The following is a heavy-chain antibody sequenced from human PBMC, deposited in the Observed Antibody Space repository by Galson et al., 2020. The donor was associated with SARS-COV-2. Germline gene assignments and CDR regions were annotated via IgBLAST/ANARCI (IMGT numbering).Heavy chain of an antibody. CDR1: GFTFSSYG. CDR2: ISYDGSNK. V-gene: IGHV3-30*03. Sequence: SCAASGFTFSSYGMHWVRQAPGKGLEWVAVISYDGSNKYYADSVKGRFTISRDNSKNTLYLQMNSLRAEDTAVYYCARDQAYYDILTGYYPQRYYYYYYGMDVWGQGTTVTVSS. CDR3: ARDQAYYDILTGYYPQRYYYYYYGMDV. D-gene: IGHD3-9*01. J-gene: IGHJ6*02.